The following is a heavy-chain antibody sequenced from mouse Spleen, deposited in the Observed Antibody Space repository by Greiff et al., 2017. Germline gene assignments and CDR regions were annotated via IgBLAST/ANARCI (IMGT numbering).Heavy chain of an antibody. CDR1: GFTFSSYG. J-gene: IGHJ2*01. Sequence: EVKLVESGGDLVKPGGSLKLSCAASGFTFSSYGMSWVRQTPDKRLEWVATISSGGSYTYYPDSVKGRFTISRDNAKNTLYLQMSSLKSEDTAMYYCARFDSNFLDYWGQGTTLTVSS. D-gene: IGHD2-5*01. CDR2: ISSGGSYT. V-gene: IGHV5-6*01. CDR3: ARFDSNFLDY.